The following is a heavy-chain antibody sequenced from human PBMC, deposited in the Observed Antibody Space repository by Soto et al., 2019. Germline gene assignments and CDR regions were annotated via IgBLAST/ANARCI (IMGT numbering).Heavy chain of an antibody. V-gene: IGHV1-18*01. CDR2: ISALNGNT. Sequence: QVQLVQSGAEVKKPGASVKVSCKASGYTFTHYGISWVRQAPGQGLAWMGWISALNGNTKYVDNFQDRVTMTSDTSTNTAYLEVRSLRSDDTAIYYCARVYGAGSYIAFDIWGQGTMVTVS. CDR1: GYTFTHYG. CDR3: ARVYGAGSYIAFDI. J-gene: IGHJ3*02. D-gene: IGHD3-10*01.